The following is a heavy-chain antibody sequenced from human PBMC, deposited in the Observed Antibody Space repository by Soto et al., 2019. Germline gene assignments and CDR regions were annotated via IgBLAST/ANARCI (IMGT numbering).Heavy chain of an antibody. CDR2: IYWDDDK. CDR3: AHRSYYDSSSHHTFDI. V-gene: IGHV2-5*02. Sequence: QITLKESGPTLVKPTQTLTLTCTFSGFSLSTSGVGVGWIRQPPGKALEWLALIYWDDDKRYSPSLKSRLTITKDTSKDQVVLTMTSMDPVDTATYYCAHRSYYDSSSHHTFDIWGQGTMVTVSS. D-gene: IGHD3-22*01. J-gene: IGHJ3*02. CDR1: GFSLSTSGVG.